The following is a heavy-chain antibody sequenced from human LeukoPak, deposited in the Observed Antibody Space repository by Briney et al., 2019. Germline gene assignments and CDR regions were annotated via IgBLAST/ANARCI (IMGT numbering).Heavy chain of an antibody. CDR3: ASDATLASGRGYYYYYYYMDV. Sequence: GVSLRLSCAGSGFTLRSYTMNWVRQAPGKGRVWGSRINTDGSRTSYADAVKGRFTISRDNAKNTLYLQMDSLRAEDTAVYYCASDATLASGRGYYYYYYYMDVWGKGTTVTVSS. CDR1: GFTLRSYT. J-gene: IGHJ6*03. D-gene: IGHD3-10*01. CDR2: INTDGSRT. V-gene: IGHV3-74*01.